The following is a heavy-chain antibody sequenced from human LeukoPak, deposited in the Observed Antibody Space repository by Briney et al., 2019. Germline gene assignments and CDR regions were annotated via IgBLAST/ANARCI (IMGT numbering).Heavy chain of an antibody. Sequence: PGGSLRLSCAASGFTFSSYEMNWVRQAPGKGLEWVSYISSSGSTIYYADSVKGRFTISRDNAKNSLYLQMNSLRAEDTAVYYCARAGPEYYYDSTYYFDYWGQGTLVTVSS. V-gene: IGHV3-48*03. CDR2: ISSSGSTI. CDR3: ARAGPEYYYDSTYYFDY. J-gene: IGHJ4*02. D-gene: IGHD3-22*01. CDR1: GFTFSSYE.